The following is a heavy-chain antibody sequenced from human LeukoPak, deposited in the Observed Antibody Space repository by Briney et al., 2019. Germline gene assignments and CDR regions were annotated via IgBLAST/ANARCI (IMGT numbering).Heavy chain of an antibody. Sequence: PGGSLRLSCAASGFTFSDYYMSWIRQAPGKGLEWVSYISTTSSYIKYADSVKGRFTISRDNARNSLYLQMNSLRAEDTAVYYCARGEFTIFNNWFDLWGQGTLVTVSS. V-gene: IGHV3-11*03. CDR3: ARGEFTIFNNWFDL. D-gene: IGHD3-3*01. CDR2: ISTTSSYI. CDR1: GFTFSDYY. J-gene: IGHJ5*02.